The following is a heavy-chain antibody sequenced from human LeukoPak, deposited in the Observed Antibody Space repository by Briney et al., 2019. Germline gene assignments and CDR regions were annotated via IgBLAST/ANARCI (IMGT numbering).Heavy chain of an antibody. D-gene: IGHD5-12*01. CDR3: AREYGGYGRYFDY. V-gene: IGHV4-39*02. Sequence: SETLSLPCTVSGGSISSSSYYWGWIRQPPGKGLEWIGSIYYSGSTYYNPSLKSRVTISVDTSKNQFSLKLSSVTAADTAVYYCAREYGGYGRYFDYWGQGTLVTVS. CDR2: IYYSGST. CDR1: GGSISSSSYY. J-gene: IGHJ4*02.